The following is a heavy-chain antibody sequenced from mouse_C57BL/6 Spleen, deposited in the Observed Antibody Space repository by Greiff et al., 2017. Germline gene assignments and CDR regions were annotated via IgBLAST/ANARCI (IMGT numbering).Heavy chain of an antibody. CDR1: GYTFTSYW. CDR2: IDPSDSET. J-gene: IGHJ1*03. V-gene: IGHV1-52*01. CDR3: ARDYYGSDYWYFDV. D-gene: IGHD1-1*01. Sequence: VQLQQPGAELVRPGSSVKLSCKASGYTFTSYWMHWVKQRPIQGLEWIGNIDPSDSETHYNQKFKDKATLTVDKSSSTAYMQLSSLTSEDSAVYYCARDYYGSDYWYFDVWGTGTTVTVSS.